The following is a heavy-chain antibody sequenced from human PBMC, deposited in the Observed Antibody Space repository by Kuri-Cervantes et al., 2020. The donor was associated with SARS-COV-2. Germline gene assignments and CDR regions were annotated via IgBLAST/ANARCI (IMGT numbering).Heavy chain of an antibody. Sequence: SVKVSCKASGDTFSSYAISWVRQAPGQGLGWMGGINPIIGTANYAQKFQGRVTITADESTSTAYMELSSLRSEDTAVYYCASGPATTRVGYYYYAMDLWGQGTMVTVSS. D-gene: IGHD1-26*01. V-gene: IGHV1-69*13. J-gene: IGHJ6*02. CDR2: INPIIGTA. CDR3: ASGPATTRVGYYYYAMDL. CDR1: GDTFSSYA.